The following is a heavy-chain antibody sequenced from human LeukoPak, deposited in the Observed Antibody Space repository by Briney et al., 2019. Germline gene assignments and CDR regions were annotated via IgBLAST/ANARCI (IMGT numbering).Heavy chain of an antibody. CDR2: IYTSGST. V-gene: IGHV4-4*07. Sequence: PSETLSLTCTVSGDSISNYYWSWIRQPAGKGLEWIGRIYTSGSTNYNPSLKSRVTMSVDTSKNQFSLKLSSVTAADTAVYYCARADTAVINYFDYWGQGTLVTVSS. CDR1: GDSISNYY. J-gene: IGHJ4*02. D-gene: IGHD4-23*01. CDR3: ARADTAVINYFDY.